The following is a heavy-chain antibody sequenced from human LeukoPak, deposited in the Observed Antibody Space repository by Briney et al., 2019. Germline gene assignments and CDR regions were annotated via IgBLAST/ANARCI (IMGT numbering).Heavy chain of an antibody. CDR2: ITSSGSTI. J-gene: IGHJ4*02. CDR3: ARRIVATKAYYFDY. Sequence: GGSLRLSCAASGFTFSDYYMSWIRQAPGKGLEWVSYITSSGSTIHYADSVKGRFTISRDNAKNSLYLQMNSLRAEDTAVYYCARRIVATKAYYFDYWGQGTLVTVSS. V-gene: IGHV3-11*01. D-gene: IGHD5-12*01. CDR1: GFTFSDYY.